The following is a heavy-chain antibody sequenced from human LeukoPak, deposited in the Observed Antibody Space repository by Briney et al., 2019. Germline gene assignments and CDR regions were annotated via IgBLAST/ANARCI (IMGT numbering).Heavy chain of an antibody. CDR2: IRYDGTTI. D-gene: IGHD2-8*02. CDR1: GLTFSNHG. Sequence: GGSLRLSCVASGLTFSNHGIHWVRQAPGKGLEWVTYIRYDGTTIYYADSVKGRFTISRDNSKNTVYLQMNSLRVEDTAVYYCAKEIYCTATTCQGNDAFDLWGQGTRVTVSS. J-gene: IGHJ3*01. CDR3: AKEIYCTATTCQGNDAFDL. V-gene: IGHV3-30*02.